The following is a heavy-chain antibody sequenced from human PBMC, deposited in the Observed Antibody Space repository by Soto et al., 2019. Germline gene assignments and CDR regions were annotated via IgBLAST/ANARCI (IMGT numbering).Heavy chain of an antibody. CDR2: ISYDESNK. V-gene: IGHV3-30*18. J-gene: IGHJ5*02. CDR3: AKDPNPNSGTLNWFDP. Sequence: SLRLSCAASGFTFSTYGMHWVRQAPGKGLEWVAVISYDESNKNCADSVQGRFTVSRDNSKNTVYLQMNSLRVEDTAVYYCAKDPNPNSGTLNWFDPWGQGTLVTVSS. D-gene: IGHD1-26*01. CDR1: GFTFSTYG.